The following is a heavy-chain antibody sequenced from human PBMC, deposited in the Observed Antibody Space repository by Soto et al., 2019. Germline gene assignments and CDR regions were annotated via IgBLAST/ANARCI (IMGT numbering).Heavy chain of an antibody. CDR1: GDSISSNPAA. CDR3: IRDHHYTDTGGYYCDESYDF. Sequence: PSQTLSLTCDISGDSISSNPAAWNWIMQSASRGIEWLGRTFYRSQWYNEYATSLRPRITINPDSTKNQVSLQLSSVTPDETAFSYCIRDHHYTDTGGYYCDESYDFCGKGTRVTV. J-gene: IGHJ4*02. CDR2: TFYRSQWYN. D-gene: IGHD3-22*01. V-gene: IGHV6-1*01.